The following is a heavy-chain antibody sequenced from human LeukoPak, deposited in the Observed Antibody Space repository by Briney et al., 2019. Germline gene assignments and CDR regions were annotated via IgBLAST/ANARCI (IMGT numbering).Heavy chain of an antibody. V-gene: IGHV3-30*19. CDR1: GFTFSSYG. J-gene: IGHJ4*02. Sequence: QPGRSLRLSCAASGFTFSSYGMHWVRQAPGKGLEWVAVISNDGSNQIYGDSVKGRFTISRDNSKNTLYLQMNSLRAEDTAVYYCARPQNSGAIMSFLIDSWGQGTLVTVSS. D-gene: IGHD4/OR15-4a*01. CDR3: ARPQNSGAIMSFLIDS. CDR2: ISNDGSNQ.